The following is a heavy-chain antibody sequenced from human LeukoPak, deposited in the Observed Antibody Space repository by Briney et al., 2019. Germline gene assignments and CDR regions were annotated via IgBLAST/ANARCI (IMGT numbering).Heavy chain of an antibody. Sequence: GGSLRLSCAASGFTFSYYWMTWVRQAPGKGLEWVANIKEDGSENYSVDSVKGRFTISRDNAKNSLYLQMNSLRAEDTAVYYCARESSGVLGFDYWGQGTLVTVSS. V-gene: IGHV3-7*01. CDR1: GFTFSYYW. J-gene: IGHJ4*02. D-gene: IGHD3-10*01. CDR3: ARESSGVLGFDY. CDR2: IKEDGSEN.